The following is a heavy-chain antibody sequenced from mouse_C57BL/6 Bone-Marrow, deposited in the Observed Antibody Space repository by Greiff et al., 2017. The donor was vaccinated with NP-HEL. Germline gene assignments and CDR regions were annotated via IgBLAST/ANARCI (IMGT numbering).Heavy chain of an antibody. CDR2: IYPGDGDT. V-gene: IGHV1-80*01. CDR3: ARNYGIYYYAMDY. CDR1: GYAFSSYW. Sequence: QVQLQQSGAELVKPGASVKISCKASGYAFSSYWMNWVKQRPGKGLEWIGQIYPGDGDTNYNGKIKGKATLTADKSSSTAYMQLSSLTSEDSAVYFCARNYGIYYYAMDYWGQGTSVTVSS. D-gene: IGHD2-1*01. J-gene: IGHJ4*01.